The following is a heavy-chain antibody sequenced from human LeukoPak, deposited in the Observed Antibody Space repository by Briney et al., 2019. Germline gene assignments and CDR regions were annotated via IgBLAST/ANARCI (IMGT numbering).Heavy chain of an antibody. V-gene: IGHV3-30*04. J-gene: IGHJ4*02. CDR2: ISYDGSNK. CDR1: GFTFSSYA. D-gene: IGHD3-10*01. Sequence: GRSLRLSCEASGFTFSSYAMHWARQAPAKGLDWAAVISYDGSNKYYANSVKGRFTISTDNSKNTLYLQMNSLRAEDTAVYYCARDAVRGVIITGYFDYWGQGTLVTVSS. CDR3: ARDAVRGVIITGYFDY.